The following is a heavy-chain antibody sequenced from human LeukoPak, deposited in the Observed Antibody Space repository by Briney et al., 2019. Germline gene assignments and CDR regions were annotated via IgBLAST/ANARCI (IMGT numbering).Heavy chain of an antibody. V-gene: IGHV3-21*04. CDR1: GFTFNNYN. CDR3: GRDGQLPIDY. D-gene: IGHD1-1*01. Sequence: GGSLRLSCAASGFTFNNYNMNWVRQAPGKGLEWVSSISSSSYIYYADSVKGRFTISRDNAKNSLYLQMNSLRAEDTAVYYCGRDGQLPIDYWGQGTLVTVSS. CDR2: ISSSSYI. J-gene: IGHJ4*02.